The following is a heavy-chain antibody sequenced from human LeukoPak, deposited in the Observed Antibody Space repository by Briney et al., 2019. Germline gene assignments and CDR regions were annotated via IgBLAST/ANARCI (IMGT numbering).Heavy chain of an antibody. CDR3: AGNKYYYDSSGYGDFDY. J-gene: IGHJ4*02. CDR1: GGSISSSSYY. D-gene: IGHD3-22*01. CDR2: SYYSGST. V-gene: IGHV4-39*01. Sequence: KPSETLSLTCTVSGGSISSSSYYWGWIRQPPGKGLEWIGSSYYSGSTYYNPSLNSRVTISVDTSKNQFSLKLSSVTAADTAVYYCAGNKYYYDSSGYGDFDYWGQGTLVTVSS.